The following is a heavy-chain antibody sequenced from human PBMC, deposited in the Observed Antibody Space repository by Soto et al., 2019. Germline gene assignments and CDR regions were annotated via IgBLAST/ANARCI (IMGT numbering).Heavy chain of an antibody. CDR2: ISSSSSTI. CDR3: ARDSEGGTHYDFWSGYYTVHYYYGMDV. J-gene: IGHJ6*02. CDR1: GFTFSSYS. D-gene: IGHD3-3*01. V-gene: IGHV3-48*02. Sequence: PGGSLRLSCAASGFTFSSYSMNWVRQAPGKGLEWVSYISSSSSTIYYADSVKGRFTISRDNAKNSLYLQMNSLRDEDTAMYYCARDSEGGTHYDFWSGYYTVHYYYGMDVWGQGTTVTVSS.